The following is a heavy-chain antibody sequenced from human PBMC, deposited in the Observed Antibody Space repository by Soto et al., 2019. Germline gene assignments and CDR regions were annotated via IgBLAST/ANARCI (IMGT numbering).Heavy chain of an antibody. CDR3: VKYSGYDYFFDH. CDR1: GFTFSNSP. V-gene: IGHV3-64D*08. CDR2: ITNNGDST. J-gene: IGHJ4*02. D-gene: IGHD5-12*01. Sequence: GGSLRLSCSASGFTFSNSPMHWVRQPPGKGLEYVSAITNNGDSTYYADSVRGRFTISRDNSKNTLYPQMSSLRAEDTAIYYCVKYSGYDYFFDHWGQGTLVTVSS.